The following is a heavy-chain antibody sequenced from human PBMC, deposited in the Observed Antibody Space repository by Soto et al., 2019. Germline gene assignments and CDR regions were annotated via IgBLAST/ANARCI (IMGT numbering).Heavy chain of an antibody. CDR2: IKQDGSEK. D-gene: IGHD5-12*01. J-gene: IGHJ3*02. Sequence: GVLRLSCAASGFTFSSYWMSWVRQAPGKGLEWVANIKQDGSEKYYVDSVKGRFTISRDNAKNSLYLQMNSLRAEDTALYYCAKDIVATIEAFDIWGQGTMVTVSS. CDR3: AKDIVATIEAFDI. V-gene: IGHV3-7*03. CDR1: GFTFSSYW.